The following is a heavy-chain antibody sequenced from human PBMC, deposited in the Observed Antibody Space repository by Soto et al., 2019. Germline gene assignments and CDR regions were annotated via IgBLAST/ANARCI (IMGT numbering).Heavy chain of an antibody. CDR1: GYTFTSYG. V-gene: IGHV1-18*01. CDR2: ISADNGNT. J-gene: IGHJ4*02. CDR3: AREYGSGSRFDY. D-gene: IGHD3-10*01. Sequence: QVQLVQSGAEVKKPGASVKVSRKASGYTFTSYGISWVRQAPGQGLEWMGWISADNGNTNYAQKIQGRVTMTTDTATSTAYMELRSLRSDATAVYYCAREYGSGSRFDYWGQGTLVTVSS.